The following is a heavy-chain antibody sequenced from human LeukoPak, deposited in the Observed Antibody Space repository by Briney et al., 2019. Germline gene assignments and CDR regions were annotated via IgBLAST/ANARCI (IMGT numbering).Heavy chain of an antibody. V-gene: IGHV3-30*02. D-gene: IGHD6-13*01. J-gene: IGHJ4*02. Sequence: PGGSLRLSCAASGFTFSDSYMTWIRQAPGKGLEWVAFIRYDGSNKYYADSVKGRFTISRDNSKNTLYLQMNSLRAEDTAVYYCARLYSSSWYETLDDYWGQGTLVTVSS. CDR2: IRYDGSNK. CDR3: ARLYSSSWYETLDDY. CDR1: GFTFSDSY.